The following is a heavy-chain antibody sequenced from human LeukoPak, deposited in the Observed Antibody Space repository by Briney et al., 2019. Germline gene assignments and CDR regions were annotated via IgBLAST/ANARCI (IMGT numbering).Heavy chain of an antibody. CDR1: GGSISSYY. J-gene: IGHJ5*02. CDR2: IYYSGST. V-gene: IGHV4-59*08. CDR3: ARHKGYCSNTSCYPWFDP. Sequence: SETLSLTCTVSGGSISSYYRSWIRQPPGKGLEWIGYIYYSGSTNYNPSLKSRVTISVDTSKNQFSLKLSSVTAADTAVYYCARHKGYCSNTSCYPWFDPWGQGTLVTVSS. D-gene: IGHD2-2*01.